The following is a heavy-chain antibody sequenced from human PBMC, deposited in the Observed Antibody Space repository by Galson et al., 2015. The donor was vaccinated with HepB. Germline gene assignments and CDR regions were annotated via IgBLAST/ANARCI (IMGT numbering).Heavy chain of an antibody. CDR3: AKEPRRGIPGYY. J-gene: IGHJ4*02. D-gene: IGHD3-16*01. Sequence: SLRLSCAASGFTFSSYAMSWVRQAPGKGLEWVSGIRGSGGSTYYADSVKGRFTISRDNSKNTLYLQMNSLRAEDTAVCYCAKEPRRGIPGYYWGQGTLVTVSS. CDR1: GFTFSSYA. CDR2: IRGSGGST. V-gene: IGHV3-23*01.